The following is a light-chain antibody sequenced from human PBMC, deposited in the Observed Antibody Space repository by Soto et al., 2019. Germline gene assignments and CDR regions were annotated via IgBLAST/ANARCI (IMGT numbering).Light chain of an antibody. V-gene: IGLV1-47*02. CDR1: DSNIGPNY. Sequence: QSVLTQPPSASGTPGQRVTMSCSGSDSNIGPNYVYWFQQFPGTAPKLLIYNNDQRPSGVPDRFSGSKSGTSASLDISGLRSEDEADYYCAAWDDSLSGRVFGGGTKLTVL. CDR2: NND. CDR3: AAWDDSLSGRV. J-gene: IGLJ3*02.